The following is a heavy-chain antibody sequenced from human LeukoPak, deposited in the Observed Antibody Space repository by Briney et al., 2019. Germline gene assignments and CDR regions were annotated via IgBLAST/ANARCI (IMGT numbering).Heavy chain of an antibody. CDR1: GFTFSSYS. J-gene: IGHJ5*02. D-gene: IGHD1-26*01. CDR3: ARIVNYSGSYSS. CDR2: ISSSSSYI. V-gene: IGHV3-21*01. Sequence: GGSLRLSCAASGFTFSSYSMNWVRQAPGKGLEWVSSISSSSSYIYYADSVKGRFTISRDNAKNSLYLQMNSLRAEDAAVYYCARIVNYSGSYSSWGQGTLVTVSS.